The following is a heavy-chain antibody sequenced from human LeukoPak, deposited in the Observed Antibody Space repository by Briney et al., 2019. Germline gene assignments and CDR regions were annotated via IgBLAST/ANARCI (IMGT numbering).Heavy chain of an antibody. CDR2: ISWNSGSI. Sequence: PGGSLRLSCAASGFTFDDYAMHWVRHAPGKGLEWVSGISWNSGSIGYADSVKGRFTISRDNAKNSLYLQMNSLRAEDMALYYCAKSIAVTIFGVVTPDAFGIWGQGTMVTVSS. CDR3: AKSIAVTIFGVVTPDAFGI. D-gene: IGHD3-3*01. J-gene: IGHJ3*02. V-gene: IGHV3-9*03. CDR1: GFTFDDYA.